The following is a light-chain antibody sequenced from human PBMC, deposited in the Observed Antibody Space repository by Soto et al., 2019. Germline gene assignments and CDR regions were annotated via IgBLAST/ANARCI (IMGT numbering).Light chain of an antibody. Sequence: QSALTHPASVSGSPGQSITISCIGTTSDVGGYNLVSWYQQHTAKAPKLLIYEGTQRPSGVSSRFSGSKSGNTASLTISGLQAEDEADYYCCSYASSSSYVFGTGTKVTV. CDR3: CSYASSSSYV. V-gene: IGLV2-23*01. CDR2: EGT. J-gene: IGLJ1*01. CDR1: TSDVGGYNL.